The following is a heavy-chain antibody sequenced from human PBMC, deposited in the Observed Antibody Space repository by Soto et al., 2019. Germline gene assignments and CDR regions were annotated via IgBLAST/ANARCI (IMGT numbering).Heavy chain of an antibody. V-gene: IGHV1-69*01. D-gene: IGHD6-19*01. Sequence: QVQLVQSGAEVKKPGSSVKVSCKASGGTFSSYAISWVRQAPGHGLEWMGGIIHIFGTANYAQKFQGRVTITADESTSTAYMELSSLRSENTAVYYCARCLVEQWLVPLYYDGMDVWGQGTTVTVSS. CDR3: ARCLVEQWLVPLYYDGMDV. CDR2: IIHIFGTA. J-gene: IGHJ6*02. CDR1: GGTFSSYA.